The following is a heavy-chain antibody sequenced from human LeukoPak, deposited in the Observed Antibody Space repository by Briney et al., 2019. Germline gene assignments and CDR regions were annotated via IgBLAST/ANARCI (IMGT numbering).Heavy chain of an antibody. D-gene: IGHD3-22*01. J-gene: IGHJ6*02. CDR3: ARQQGGYYPYYYYGMDV. Sequence: SETLSLTCTVSGGSISSYYWSWIRQPPGKGLEWIGYIYYSGSTNYNPSLKSRVTISVDTSKNQFSLKLSSVSAADTAVYYCARQQGGYYPYYYYGMDVWGQGTTVTVSS. CDR2: IYYSGST. CDR1: GGSISSYY. V-gene: IGHV4-59*01.